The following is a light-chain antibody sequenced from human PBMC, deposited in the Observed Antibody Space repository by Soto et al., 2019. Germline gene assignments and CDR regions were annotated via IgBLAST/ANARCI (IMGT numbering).Light chain of an antibody. J-gene: IGLJ3*02. V-gene: IGLV1-44*01. CDR1: SSNIASNT. CDR3: AAWDDSLNGNWV. CDR2: SDN. Sequence: QAVVTQPPSASGTPGQRVTISCSGSSSNIASNTVNWYQQLPGTAPKLLIYSDNQRPSGVPDRFSGSKSGTSASLAISGLQSEDEAHYYCAAWDDSLNGNWVFGGGTKLTVL.